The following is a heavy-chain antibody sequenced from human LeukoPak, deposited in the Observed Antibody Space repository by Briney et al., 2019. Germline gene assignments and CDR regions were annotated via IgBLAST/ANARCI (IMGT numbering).Heavy chain of an antibody. D-gene: IGHD2-8*01. J-gene: IGHJ4*02. V-gene: IGHV4-59*01. CDR2: IYDSGTT. CDR1: GGSIGSYY. CDR3: ANAIQWLVFNY. Sequence: SETLSLTCTVSGGSIGSYYWSWIRQPPGKGLEWIGNIYDSGTTNYNPSLKSRATISTDTSKNQLSLKMSSVTAADTAVYYCANAIQWLVFNYWGQGALVTVSS.